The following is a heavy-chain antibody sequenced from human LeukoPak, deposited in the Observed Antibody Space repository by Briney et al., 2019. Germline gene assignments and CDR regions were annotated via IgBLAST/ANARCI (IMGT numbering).Heavy chain of an antibody. Sequence: PSETLSLTCTVSGGSISGSSYYWGRIRQPPGKGLEWIGSIYYSGSTYYNPSLKSRVTISVDTSKNQFSLKLSSVTAADTAVYYCARRGYSPSRLLVDYWGQGTLVTVSS. J-gene: IGHJ4*02. CDR2: IYYSGST. CDR3: ARRGYSPSRLLVDY. CDR1: GGSISGSSYY. D-gene: IGHD1-26*01. V-gene: IGHV4-39*01.